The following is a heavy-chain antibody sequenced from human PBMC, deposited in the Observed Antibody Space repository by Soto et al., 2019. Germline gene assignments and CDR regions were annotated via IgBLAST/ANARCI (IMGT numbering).Heavy chain of an antibody. CDR2: INHSGST. CDR3: ASLSIAAAGSSDAFDI. J-gene: IGHJ3*02. CDR1: GGSFSGYY. D-gene: IGHD6-13*01. Sequence: TLSLTCAVYGGSFSGYYWSWIRQPPGKGLEWIGEINHSGSTNYNPSLKSRVTISVDTSKNQFSLKLSSVTAADTAVYYCASLSIAAAGSSDAFDIWGQGTMVTVSS. V-gene: IGHV4-34*01.